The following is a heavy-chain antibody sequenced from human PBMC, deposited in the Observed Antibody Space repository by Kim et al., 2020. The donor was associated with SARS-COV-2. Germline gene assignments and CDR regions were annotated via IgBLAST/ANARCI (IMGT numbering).Heavy chain of an antibody. CDR3: ASDYYDSSGYHLHY. CDR1: GFTVSSNY. J-gene: IGHJ4*02. CDR2: IYSGGST. Sequence: GGSLRLSCAASGFTVSSNYMSWVRQAPGKGLEWVSVIYSGGSTYYADSVKGRFTISRDNSKNTLYLQMNSLRAEDTAVYYCASDYYDSSGYHLHYWGQGTLVTVSS. D-gene: IGHD3-22*01. V-gene: IGHV3-53*01.